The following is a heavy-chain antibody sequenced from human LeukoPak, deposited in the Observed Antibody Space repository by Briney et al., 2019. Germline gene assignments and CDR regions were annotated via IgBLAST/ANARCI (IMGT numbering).Heavy chain of an antibody. Sequence: SETLSLTCTVSGGSMSSNYYYWGWIRQPPGKGLEWIGTVYFTGGPYYNPSLKSRVTISVDTSETQFSLTLSSVTAADTAVYFCARHLVVPATTYYYYYMDVWGKGTTVTVSS. J-gene: IGHJ6*03. V-gene: IGHV4-39*01. CDR3: ARHLVVPATTYYYYYMDV. CDR1: GGSMSSNYYY. D-gene: IGHD2-2*01. CDR2: VYFTGGP.